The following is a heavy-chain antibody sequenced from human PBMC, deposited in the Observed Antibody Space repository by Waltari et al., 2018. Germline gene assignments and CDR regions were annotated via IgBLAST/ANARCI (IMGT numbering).Heavy chain of an antibody. CDR1: GYSISSGYY. CDR3: ARHATAADELNWFDP. CDR2: IYHSGST. J-gene: IGHJ5*02. V-gene: IGHV4-38-2*01. Sequence: QVQLQESGPGLVKPSETLSLTCAVSGYSISSGYYWGWIRQPPGKGLEWIGSIYHSGSTYYNPSLKSRVTISVDTSKNQFSLKLSSVTAADTAVYYCARHATAADELNWFDPWGQGTLVTVSS. D-gene: IGHD2-15*01.